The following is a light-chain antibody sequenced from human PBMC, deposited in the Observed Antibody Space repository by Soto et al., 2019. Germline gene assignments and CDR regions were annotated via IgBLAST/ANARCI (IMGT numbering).Light chain of an antibody. V-gene: IGLV1-44*01. J-gene: IGLJ1*01. CDR3: AAWDYSLNGHI. Sequence: QSVLTQPHSASGTPGQRVTISCSGSSSNIGSNSVHWFQQVPGTAPKPLIYSSNQRPSGVPERFSGSKSGTSASLAISGLQSEDEADYYCAAWDYSLNGHIFGTGTKLTVL. CDR1: SSNIGSNS. CDR2: SSN.